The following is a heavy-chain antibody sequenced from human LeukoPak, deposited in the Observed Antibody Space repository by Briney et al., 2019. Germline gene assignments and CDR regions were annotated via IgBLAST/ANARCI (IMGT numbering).Heavy chain of an antibody. J-gene: IGHJ4*02. CDR2: ISGSGGST. CDR3: AKMWGISGYDFDY. Sequence: GGSLRLSCAASQFSFSSYAMSWVRQAPGKGLEWVSAISGSGGSTYYADSVKGRFTISRDNSKNTLYLQMNSLRAEDTAVYYCAKMWGISGYDFDYWGQGTLVTVSS. CDR1: QFSFSSYA. D-gene: IGHD5-12*01. V-gene: IGHV3-23*01.